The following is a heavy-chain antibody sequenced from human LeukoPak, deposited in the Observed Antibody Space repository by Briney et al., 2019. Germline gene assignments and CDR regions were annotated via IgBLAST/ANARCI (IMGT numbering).Heavy chain of an antibody. D-gene: IGHD5/OR15-5a*01. V-gene: IGHV3-23*01. CDR3: AKRRVVSTNLYFDD. J-gene: IGHJ4*02. Sequence: HPGGSLRLSCAASGFTFSSYAMSWVRQAPGRGLEWVSSISESDGSTYYTDSVKGRFTISRDNSKNTLYLQIDSLRGEDTAVYYCAKRRVVSTNLYFDDWGQGTLVNVSS. CDR1: GFTFSSYA. CDR2: ISESDGST.